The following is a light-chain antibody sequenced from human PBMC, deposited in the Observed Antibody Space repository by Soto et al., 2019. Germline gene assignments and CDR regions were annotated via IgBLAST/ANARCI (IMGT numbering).Light chain of an antibody. CDR1: QSVSSN. J-gene: IGKJ2*01. V-gene: IGKV3-15*01. CDR2: GAS. CDR3: QQYVNWPPKYT. Sequence: EIVMTQSPATLSVSPRERATLSCRASQSVSSNLAWYQQIPGQAPRLLIYGASTRATGVPARFSGSGSGTDITLTISSLQSEDFAVYYCQQYVNWPPKYTFGQGTKLEIK.